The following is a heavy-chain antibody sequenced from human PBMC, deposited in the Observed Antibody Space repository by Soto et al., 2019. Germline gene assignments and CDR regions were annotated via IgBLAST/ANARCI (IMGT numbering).Heavy chain of an antibody. CDR2: IKQDGSEK. J-gene: IGHJ5*02. V-gene: IGHV3-7*01. Sequence: GVSLRLSCAASGFTFSSYWTSWVRQAPGKELEWVANIKQDGSEKYYVDSVKGRFTISRDNAKNSLYLQMNSLRAEATAVYYCARVIDLSSWFDPWGQGTLVTVSS. D-gene: IGHD2-15*01. CDR1: GFTFSSYW. CDR3: ARVIDLSSWFDP.